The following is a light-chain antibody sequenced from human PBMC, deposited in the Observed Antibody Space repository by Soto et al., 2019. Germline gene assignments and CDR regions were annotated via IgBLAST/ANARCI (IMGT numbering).Light chain of an antibody. Sequence: DIQMTQSPSTLSASVGDRVTITCRASQSIRTWLAWYQQKPGKAPRLLMYQASSLKSGVPSRFSGSGSETEFTLTITSLQPDDTATYFCQQYSTYLWTSGQGTKVDIK. J-gene: IGKJ1*01. V-gene: IGKV1-5*03. CDR3: QQYSTYLWT. CDR2: QAS. CDR1: QSIRTW.